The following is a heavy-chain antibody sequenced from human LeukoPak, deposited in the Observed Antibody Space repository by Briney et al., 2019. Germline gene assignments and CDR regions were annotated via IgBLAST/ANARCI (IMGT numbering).Heavy chain of an antibody. CDR1: GYTFTSYD. CDR2: MNPNSGNT. V-gene: IGHV1-8*03. Sequence: ASVKVSCKASGYTFTSYDINWVRQATGQGLEWMGWMNPNSGNTGYAQKFQGRVTITRNTSISTAYVELSSLRSEDTAVYYCARAGGYLDYYYYYYMDVWGKGTTVTVSS. D-gene: IGHD5-18*01. CDR3: ARAGGYLDYYYYYYMDV. J-gene: IGHJ6*03.